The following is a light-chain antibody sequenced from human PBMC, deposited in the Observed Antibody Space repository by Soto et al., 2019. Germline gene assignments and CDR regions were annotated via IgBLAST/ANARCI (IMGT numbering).Light chain of an antibody. J-gene: IGLJ2*01. CDR3: CPYAGSYTFVV. CDR1: SSDVGGYNY. CDR2: DVS. V-gene: IGLV2-11*01. Sequence: QSALTQPRSVSGSPGQSVTISCTGTSSDVGGYNYVSWYKQHPGKAPKLMIDDVSKRPSGVHDRSSGSKSGTTASLTISGLQAEDEADYYCCPYAGSYTFVVFGGGTKPTVL.